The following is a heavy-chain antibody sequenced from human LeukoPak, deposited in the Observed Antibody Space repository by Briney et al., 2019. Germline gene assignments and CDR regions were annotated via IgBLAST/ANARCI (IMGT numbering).Heavy chain of an antibody. CDR2: ITNNGRTT. D-gene: IGHD1-1*01. V-gene: IGHV3-48*04. J-gene: IGHJ3*02. Sequence: PGGSLRLSCAASGFTFSTYWMSWVRQAPGKGLEWVSYITNNGRTTYHADSVKGRFTISRDNAKNSLYLQMNSLRVEDTAMYYCARAWNDGFDIWGQGTMVTVSP. CDR3: ARAWNDGFDI. CDR1: GFTFSTYW.